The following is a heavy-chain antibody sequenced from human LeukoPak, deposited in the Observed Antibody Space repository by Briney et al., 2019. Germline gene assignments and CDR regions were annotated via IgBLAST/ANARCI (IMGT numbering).Heavy chain of an antibody. CDR2: ISDSGAT. J-gene: IGHJ5*02. Sequence: PSETLSLTCTVSGGSINDFYWTCIRPAPGEGLEWVGYISDSGATDYTPSLRCQVNMSVDESKHEFSLQLNSVTAADTAMYYCARVVRGAVTSNCFAPWGKGTLVTVSS. D-gene: IGHD4-17*01. CDR1: GGSINDFY. CDR3: ARVVRGAVTSNCFAP. V-gene: IGHV4-59*01.